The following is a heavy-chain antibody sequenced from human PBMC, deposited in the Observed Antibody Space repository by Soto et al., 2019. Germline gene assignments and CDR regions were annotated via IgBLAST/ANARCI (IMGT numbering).Heavy chain of an antibody. CDR1: GYRFSTYL. CDR3: ARLGGIVDTGTWIQ. D-gene: IGHD5-18*01. CDR2: IYPAASDT. V-gene: IGHV5-51*01. J-gene: IGHJ4*02. Sequence: GESLKISCKASGYRFSTYLIGWVRQRPGKGPEWMAIIYPAASDTRENPSFQGQVTISADKSSNTVHLQWRSLKASDTAIYYCARLGGIVDTGTWIQWGQGTPVTVSS.